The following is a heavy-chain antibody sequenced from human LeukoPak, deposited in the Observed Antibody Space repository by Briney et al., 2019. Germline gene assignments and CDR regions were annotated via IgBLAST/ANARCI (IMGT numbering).Heavy chain of an antibody. Sequence: PGGSLRLSCAASGFPFSDYAVSWVRQAPGKGLEWVSVTGGGGDIFYADSVKGRFAISRDNSKNTLYLQMNSLRVEDTAIYYCAKMAGLTNGEYYFDYWGQGTLVTVSS. CDR3: AKMAGLTNGEYYFDY. V-gene: IGHV3-23*01. J-gene: IGHJ4*02. CDR2: TGGGGDI. D-gene: IGHD3-10*01. CDR1: GFPFSDYA.